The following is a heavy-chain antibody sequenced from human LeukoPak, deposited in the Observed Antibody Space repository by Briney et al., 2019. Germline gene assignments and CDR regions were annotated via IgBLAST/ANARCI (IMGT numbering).Heavy chain of an antibody. CDR2: MNPDSGDT. D-gene: IGHD6-19*01. Sequence: ASVKVSCKASGYTFTTYDMTWVRQATGQGLEWMGWMNPDSGDTAYAQKFQGRVTMTRDTSISTAYMELSSLRSDDTAVYYCARARIAVAGTLDYWGQGTLVTVSS. J-gene: IGHJ4*02. CDR1: GYTFTTYD. V-gene: IGHV1-8*01. CDR3: ARARIAVAGTLDY.